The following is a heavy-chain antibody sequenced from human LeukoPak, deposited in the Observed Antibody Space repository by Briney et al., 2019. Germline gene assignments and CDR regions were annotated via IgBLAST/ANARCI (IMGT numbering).Heavy chain of an antibody. J-gene: IGHJ5*02. D-gene: IGHD2-15*01. CDR3: ARAAGYCSGGSCSVWFDP. CDR2: INYSGST. CDR1: GGSINTYY. Sequence: SETLSLTCTVSGGSINTYYWSWIRQPPGRGLEWIGYINYSGSTNYNPSLKSRVTISVDTSKNQFSLKLSSVTAADTAIYYCARAAGYCSGGSCSVWFDPWGQGTLATVSS. V-gene: IGHV4-59*01.